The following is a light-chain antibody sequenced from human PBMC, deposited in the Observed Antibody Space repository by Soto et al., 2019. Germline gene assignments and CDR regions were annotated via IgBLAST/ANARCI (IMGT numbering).Light chain of an antibody. CDR2: KVS. CDR3: MQGTHWPYT. Sequence: DVVMTQSPLSLPVTLGQPASISCRSSESLVYSDGNTYLSWFQQRPGQSPRRLTYKVSKRDSGVPDRFSGSGSGTDFTLKITRVEAEDVGVYYCMQGTHWPYTFSQGTKLEIK. CDR1: ESLVYSDGNTY. J-gene: IGKJ2*01. V-gene: IGKV2-30*01.